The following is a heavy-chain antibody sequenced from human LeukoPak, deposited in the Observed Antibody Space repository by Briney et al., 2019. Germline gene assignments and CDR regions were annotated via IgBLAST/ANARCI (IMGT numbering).Heavy chain of an antibody. CDR1: GFSFSNYG. CDR2: ISHDGSNK. D-gene: IGHD1-26*01. J-gene: IGHJ4*02. Sequence: GGSLRLSCAASGFSFSNYGVHWVRQAPGKGLEWVAVISHDGSNKYYADSVRGRFTISRDNSNNTLYLQMNSLRAEDTAVYYCAKDRGVGATHGPFDHWGQGTLVTVSS. V-gene: IGHV3-30*18. CDR3: AKDRGVGATHGPFDH.